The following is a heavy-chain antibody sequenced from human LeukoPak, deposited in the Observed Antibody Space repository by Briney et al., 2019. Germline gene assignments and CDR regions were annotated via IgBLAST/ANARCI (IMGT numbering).Heavy chain of an antibody. CDR2: IYPGDSDT. V-gene: IGHV5-51*01. Sequence: GESLKISCKGSGYSFTSYWIGWVRQMPGKGLEWMGIIYPGDSDTRYSPSFQGQVTISADKSISTAYLQWSSLKASDTAMYYCARADPLRFGESRSAFDIWGQGTMVTVSS. CDR1: GYSFTSYW. D-gene: IGHD3-10*01. J-gene: IGHJ3*02. CDR3: ARADPLRFGESRSAFDI.